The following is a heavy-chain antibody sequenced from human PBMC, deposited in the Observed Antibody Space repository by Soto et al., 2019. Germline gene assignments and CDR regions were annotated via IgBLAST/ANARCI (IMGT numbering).Heavy chain of an antibody. V-gene: IGHV1-69*13. CDR2: IIPKFGTT. CDR3: ARELDPYYGGNSLSLDY. J-gene: IGHJ4*02. CDR1: GGSFSTYG. Sequence: QVQLVQSGAEVKKPGSSVKVSCKASGGSFSTYGINWVRLAPGQGLEWMGGIIPKFGTTNYAQKFRGRVTLTADESTNTAYMLLNYLRAEDTAVYFCARELDPYYGGNSLSLDYWGQGTLVTVSS. D-gene: IGHD4-17*01.